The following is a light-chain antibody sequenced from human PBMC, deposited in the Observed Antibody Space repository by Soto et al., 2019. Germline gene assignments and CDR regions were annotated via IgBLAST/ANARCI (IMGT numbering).Light chain of an antibody. CDR1: QSVSSSY. CDR3: QQYGSSPRT. J-gene: IGKJ1*01. Sequence: EFVLTQSPGTLSLSPRERATLSCRASQSVSSSYLAWYRQKPGQAPRLLIYGASSRATGIPDRFSGSGSGTDFTLTISRLETEDFAVYYCQQYGSSPRTFGQGTKVDIK. CDR2: GAS. V-gene: IGKV3-20*01.